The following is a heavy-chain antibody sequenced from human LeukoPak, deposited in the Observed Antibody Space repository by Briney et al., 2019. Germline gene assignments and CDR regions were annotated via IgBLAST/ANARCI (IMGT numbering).Heavy chain of an antibody. J-gene: IGHJ3*02. Sequence: SETLSLTCTVSGGSISSYYWSWIRQPPGKGLEWIGYIYYSGSTNYNPSLKSRVTISVDTSKHQFSLKLSSVTAPHPAVYYGTSRGSYGTHDAFDIWGQGTMVTVSS. D-gene: IGHD1-26*01. V-gene: IGHV4-59*01. CDR1: GGSISSYY. CDR2: IYYSGST. CDR3: TSRGSYGTHDAFDI.